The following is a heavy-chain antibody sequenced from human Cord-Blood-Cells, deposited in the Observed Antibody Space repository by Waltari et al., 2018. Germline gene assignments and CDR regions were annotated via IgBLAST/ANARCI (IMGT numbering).Heavy chain of an antibody. CDR2: IVVGSGNT. CDR3: AATPQLYCSSTSCYYYYYYGMDV. CDR1: GFTFTSSA. Sequence: QMQLVQSGPEVKKPGTSVKVSCKASGFTFTSSAVQWVRQARGQRLEWIGWIVVGSGNTNYAQKFQERRTITRDMSTSTAYMKLSSLRSEDTAVYYCAATPQLYCSSTSCYYYYYYGMDVWGQGTTVTVSS. J-gene: IGHJ6*02. V-gene: IGHV1-58*01. D-gene: IGHD2-2*01.